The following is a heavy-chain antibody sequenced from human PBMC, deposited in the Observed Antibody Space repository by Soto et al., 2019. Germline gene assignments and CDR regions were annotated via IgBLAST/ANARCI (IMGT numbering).Heavy chain of an antibody. V-gene: IGHV1-69*13. CDR1: GGTFSSYA. D-gene: IGHD6-19*01. Sequence: ASVKVSCKTSGGTFSSYAISWVRQAPGQGLEWMGGIIPIFDTANYAQKFQGRVTITADESTSTAYMELSSLRSDDTAVYYCAREPVAGIWFDPWGQGTLVTVSS. CDR3: AREPVAGIWFDP. CDR2: IIPIFDTA. J-gene: IGHJ5*02.